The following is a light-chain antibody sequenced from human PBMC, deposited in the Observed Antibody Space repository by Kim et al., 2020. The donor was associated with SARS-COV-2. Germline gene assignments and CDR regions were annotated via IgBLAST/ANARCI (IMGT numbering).Light chain of an antibody. J-gene: IGLJ3*02. CDR1: SSNIGRNT. Sequence: RVTISCSGTSSNIGRNTVNWYQQLPGTAPKLLIFGNNERPSGVPDRFSGSKSGNSASLAISGLQSEDEADYYCAVWDDSLTGSWVFGGGTQLTVL. CDR2: GNN. V-gene: IGLV1-44*01. CDR3: AVWDDSLTGSWV.